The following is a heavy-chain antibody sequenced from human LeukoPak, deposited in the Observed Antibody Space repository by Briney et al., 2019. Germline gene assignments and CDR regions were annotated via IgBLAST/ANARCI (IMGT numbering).Heavy chain of an antibody. D-gene: IGHD3-10*01. CDR2: MNRNSGNT. J-gene: IGHJ4*02. CDR1: GYTFTSYD. CDR3: ARASMVRDLSLGY. Sequence: ASVKVSCKASGYTFTSYDINWVRQATGQGLEWMGWMNRNSGNTGYAQKFQGRVTMTRNTSISTAYMELSSLRSEDTAVYYCARASMVRDLSLGYWGQGTLVTVSS. V-gene: IGHV1-8*01.